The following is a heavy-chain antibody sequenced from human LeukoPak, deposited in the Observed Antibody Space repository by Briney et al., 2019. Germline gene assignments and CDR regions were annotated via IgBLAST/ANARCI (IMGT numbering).Heavy chain of an antibody. D-gene: IGHD6-13*01. CDR1: GFTFSNYG. CDR2: ISYDGSNK. CDR3: AKERVPGSWWGVFFDY. V-gene: IGHV3-30*18. J-gene: IGHJ4*02. Sequence: GGSLRLSCAASGFTFSNYGMHWVRQAPGKGLVWVAMISYDGSNKYYVDSVKGRFTISRDNSKNTLYLQMNSLRAEDTAVYYCAKERVPGSWWGVFFDYWGQGTLVTVSS.